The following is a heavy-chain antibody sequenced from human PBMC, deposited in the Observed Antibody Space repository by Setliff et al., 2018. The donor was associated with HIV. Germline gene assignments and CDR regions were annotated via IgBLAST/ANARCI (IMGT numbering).Heavy chain of an antibody. Sequence: PGGSLRLSCVASGFTFNSYWMYWVRQAPGKGLVCVSRVNNDGTDTIYADSVKGRFTISRDNAKSTVYLQMGSLSADDTAVYYCARGGFNHAFDIWSQGTMVTVSS. CDR3: ARGGFNHAFDI. V-gene: IGHV3-74*01. D-gene: IGHD2-15*01. CDR1: GFTFNSYW. J-gene: IGHJ3*02. CDR2: VNNDGTDT.